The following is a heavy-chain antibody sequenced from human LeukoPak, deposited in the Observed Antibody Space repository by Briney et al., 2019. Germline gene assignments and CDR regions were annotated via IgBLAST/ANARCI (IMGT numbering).Heavy chain of an antibody. Sequence: GASVKVSCKASGYTFTGYYMHWVRQAPGQGLEWMGRINPNSGGTNYAQKFQGRVTMTRDTSISTAYMELSRLRSDDTAVYYCARAVLRYFDWIPFDYWGQGTLVTVSS. V-gene: IGHV1-2*06. J-gene: IGHJ4*02. CDR1: GYTFTGYY. CDR3: ARAVLRYFDWIPFDY. D-gene: IGHD3-9*01. CDR2: INPNSGGT.